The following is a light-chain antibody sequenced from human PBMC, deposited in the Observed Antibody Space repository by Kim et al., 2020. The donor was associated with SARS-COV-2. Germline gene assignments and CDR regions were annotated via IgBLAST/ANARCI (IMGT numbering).Light chain of an antibody. CDR2: EVS. CDR1: SSDVGGYNY. Sequence: GPPGQSVTISCTGTSSDVGGYNYVSWYQQHPGKAPKLIISEVSKRPSGVPDRFSGSKSGNTASLTVSGLQAEDEADYYCSSYAGKVFGTGTKVTVL. J-gene: IGLJ1*01. CDR3: SSYAGKV. V-gene: IGLV2-8*01.